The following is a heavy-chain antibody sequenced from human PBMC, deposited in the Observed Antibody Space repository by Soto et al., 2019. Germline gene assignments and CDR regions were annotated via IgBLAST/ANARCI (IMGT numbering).Heavy chain of an antibody. CDR1: GFTFSDYY. CDR3: ARAAAAAAGPFDY. J-gene: IGHJ4*02. D-gene: IGHD6-13*01. V-gene: IGHV3-11*01. Sequence: PVGSLRLSCAASGFTFSDYYMSWVRQAPVNRLEWVPYISSSGSTIYYADSVKGRFTISRDNAKNSLYLQMNSPRAEDTAVYYCARAAAAAAGPFDYWGQGTLVTVSS. CDR2: ISSSGSTI.